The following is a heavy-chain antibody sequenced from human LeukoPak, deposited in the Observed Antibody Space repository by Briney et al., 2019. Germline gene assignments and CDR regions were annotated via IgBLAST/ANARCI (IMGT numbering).Heavy chain of an antibody. CDR3: ARVSGSYPPRNFDY. J-gene: IGHJ4*02. Sequence: PSGTLSLTCAVSGGSISSSNWWSWVRQPPGKGLEWIGEIYHSGSTNYNPSLKSRVTISVDKSKNQFSLKLSSVTAADTAVYYCARVSGSYPPRNFDYWGQGTLVTVSS. CDR1: GGSISSSNW. V-gene: IGHV4-4*02. D-gene: IGHD1-26*01. CDR2: IYHSGST.